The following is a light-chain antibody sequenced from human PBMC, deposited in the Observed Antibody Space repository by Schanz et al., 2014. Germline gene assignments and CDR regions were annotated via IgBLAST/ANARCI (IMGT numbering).Light chain of an antibody. CDR3: QQYNNWPPWT. CDR2: GAS. CDR1: QSVSSSY. Sequence: EIVLTQSPGTLSLSPGERATLSCRASQSVSSSYLAWYQQKPGQAPRLLIYGASSRATGIPDRFSGSGSGTDFTLTISRLEPEDFAVYYCQQYNNWPPWTFGPGTMVEFK. V-gene: IGKV3-20*01. J-gene: IGKJ1*01.